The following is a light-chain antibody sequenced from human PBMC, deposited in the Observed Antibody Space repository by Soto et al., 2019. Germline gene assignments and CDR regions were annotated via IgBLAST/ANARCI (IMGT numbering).Light chain of an antibody. CDR2: DAS. V-gene: IGKV3-15*01. J-gene: IGKJ1*01. Sequence: ELVLKQSPVTRGVSVGEGATHSCRASQSVGIYLAWYQQKPGEAPMLLIYDASNRASGIPARFSGTGSGTKFTLTISSLQPEDFAMYYCQQYAGSPETFGQGTKVAIK. CDR3: QQYAGSPET. CDR1: QSVGIY.